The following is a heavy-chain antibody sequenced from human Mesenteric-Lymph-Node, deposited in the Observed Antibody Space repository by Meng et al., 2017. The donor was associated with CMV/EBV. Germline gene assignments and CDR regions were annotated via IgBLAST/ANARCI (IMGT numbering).Heavy chain of an antibody. V-gene: IGHV4-30-2*01. CDR3: AREKGAGTYKGFDY. CDR2: IYHSGST. Sequence: SGGSISSGGYSWSWIRQPPGKGLEWIGYIYHSGSTYYNPSLKSRVTISVDRSKNQFSLKLSSVTAADTAVYYCAREKGAGTYKGFDYWGQGTLVTVSS. D-gene: IGHD3-10*01. CDR1: GGSISSGGYS. J-gene: IGHJ4*02.